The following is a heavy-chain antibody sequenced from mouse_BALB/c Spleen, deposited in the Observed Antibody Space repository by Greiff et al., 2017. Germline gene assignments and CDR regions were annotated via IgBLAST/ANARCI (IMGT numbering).Heavy chain of an antibody. V-gene: IGHV5-9-3*01. J-gene: IGHJ3*01. Sequence: EVQGVESGGGLVKPGGSLKLSCAASGFTFSSYAMSWVRQTPEKRLEWVATISSGGSYTYYPDSVKGRFTISRDNAKNTLYLQMSSLRSEDTAMYYCARDGYGFAYWGQGTLVTVSA. CDR2: ISSGGSYT. D-gene: IGHD1-2*01. CDR1: GFTFSSYA. CDR3: ARDGYGFAY.